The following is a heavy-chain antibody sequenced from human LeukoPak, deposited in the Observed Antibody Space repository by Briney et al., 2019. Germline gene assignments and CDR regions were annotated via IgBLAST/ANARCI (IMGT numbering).Heavy chain of an antibody. CDR3: ARDPSSGWYYFDY. D-gene: IGHD6-19*01. CDR2: INPNSGGT. CDR1: GGTFSSYA. J-gene: IGHJ4*02. V-gene: IGHV1-2*02. Sequence: GASVKVSCKASGGTFSSYAISWVRQAPGQGLEWMGWINPNSGGTNYAQKFQGRVTMTRDTSISTAYMELSRLRSDDTAVYYCARDPSSGWYYFDYWGQGTLVTVSS.